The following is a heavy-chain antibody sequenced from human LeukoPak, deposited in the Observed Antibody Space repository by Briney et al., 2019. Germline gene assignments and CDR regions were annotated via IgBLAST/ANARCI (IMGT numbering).Heavy chain of an antibody. V-gene: IGHV3-30*04. J-gene: IGHJ5*02. CDR1: GFTFSNYA. CDR3: ARALGSSWDSSLGS. D-gene: IGHD6-13*01. Sequence: GRSLRLSCAASGFTFSNYAMHWVRQAPGKGLEWVALISYDGSVEKNAASVKGRFTISRDNSKNTLYLQMNSLRTEDTAVYYCARALGSSWDSSLGSWGQGTLVPVSS. CDR2: ISYDGSVE.